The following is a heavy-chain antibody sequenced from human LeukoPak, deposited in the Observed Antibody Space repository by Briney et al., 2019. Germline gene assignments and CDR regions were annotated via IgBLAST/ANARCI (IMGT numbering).Heavy chain of an antibody. D-gene: IGHD3-10*01. Sequence: GGSLRLSCAASGFTFSSYSMNWVRQAPGKGLEWVSSISSSSSYIYYADSVKGRFTISRDNAKNSPYLQMNSLIAEDTAVYYCASAGPFGESPFDYWGQGTLVTVSS. CDR3: ASAGPFGESPFDY. V-gene: IGHV3-21*01. J-gene: IGHJ4*02. CDR1: GFTFSSYS. CDR2: ISSSSSYI.